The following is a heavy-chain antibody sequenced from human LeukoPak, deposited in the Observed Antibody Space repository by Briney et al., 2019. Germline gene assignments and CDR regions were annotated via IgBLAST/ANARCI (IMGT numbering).Heavy chain of an antibody. V-gene: IGHV4-59*08. Sequence: SETLSLTCTVSGGSISSYYWSWIRQPPGKGLEWMGYIYYSGSTNYNPSLKSRVTISVDTSKNQFSLKLSSVTAADTAVYYCARHYPDYDILTGYYPQLGFDPWGQGTLVTVSS. CDR1: GGSISSYY. D-gene: IGHD3-9*01. J-gene: IGHJ5*02. CDR2: IYYSGST. CDR3: ARHYPDYDILTGYYPQLGFDP.